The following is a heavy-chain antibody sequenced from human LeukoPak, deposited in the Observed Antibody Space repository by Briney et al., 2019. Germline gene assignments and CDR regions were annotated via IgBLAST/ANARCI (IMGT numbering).Heavy chain of an antibody. CDR1: GFTFSSYA. J-gene: IGHJ4*02. CDR2: ISGSGGST. V-gene: IGHV3-23*01. CDR3: ARVRKPYYDFWSGYPNRGKEYYFDY. D-gene: IGHD3-3*01. Sequence: PGGSLRLSCTASGFTFSSYAMSWVRQAPGKGLEWVSAISGSGGSTYYADSVKGRFTISRDNSKNTLYLQMNSLRAEDTAVYYCARVRKPYYDFWSGYPNRGKEYYFDYWGQGTLVTVSS.